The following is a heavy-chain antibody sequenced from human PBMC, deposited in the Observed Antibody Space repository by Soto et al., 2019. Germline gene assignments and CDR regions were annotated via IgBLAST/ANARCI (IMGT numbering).Heavy chain of an antibody. CDR2: ISAYNGNT. CDR3: ARDLPPVDY. Sequence: QVQLVQSGAEVKKPGASVKVSCKASGYTFSSYFISWVRQAPGQGLEWMGWISAYNGNTNYAQNLQGRVTMTTDTSTSTACVELRSLGSDDTAVYYCARDLPPVDYWGQGTLVTVSS. J-gene: IGHJ4*02. V-gene: IGHV1-18*01. CDR1: GYTFSSYF.